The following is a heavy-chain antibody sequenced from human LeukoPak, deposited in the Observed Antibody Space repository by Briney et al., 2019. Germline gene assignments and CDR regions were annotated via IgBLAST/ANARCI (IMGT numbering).Heavy chain of an antibody. CDR3: ARDLGYSGYADDYYFMHV. J-gene: IGHJ6*03. CDR1: GFTFSSYA. CDR2: ISYDGSNK. Sequence: PGGSLRLSCAASGFTFSSYAMHWLRQAPGKGLEWVAVISYDGSNKYYADSVKGRFTISRDNSKNTLYLQMNSLRAEDTAVYYCARDLGYSGYADDYYFMHVGGKGTTVTASS. D-gene: IGHD5-12*01. V-gene: IGHV3-30*04.